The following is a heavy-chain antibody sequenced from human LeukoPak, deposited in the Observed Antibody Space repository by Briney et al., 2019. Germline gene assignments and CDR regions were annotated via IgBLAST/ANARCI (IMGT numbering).Heavy chain of an antibody. CDR3: ARDVYDFWSGYFYWADYMDV. Sequence: GGSLRLSCAASGFTFSSYIMNWVRQAPGKGLEWVSSISSSSSFIYYADSVKGRFTISRDNAKNSLYLQMNSLRAEDTAVYYCARDVYDFWSGYFYWADYMDVWGKGTTVTVSS. J-gene: IGHJ6*03. D-gene: IGHD3-3*01. V-gene: IGHV3-21*01. CDR1: GFTFSSYI. CDR2: ISSSSSFI.